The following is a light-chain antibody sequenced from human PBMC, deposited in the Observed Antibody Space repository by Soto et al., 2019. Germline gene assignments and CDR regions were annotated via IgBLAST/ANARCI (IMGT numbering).Light chain of an antibody. Sequence: QSALTQPASVSGSPGQSITISCTGTSSDVGAYNLVSWYQQHPGTAPRLLIYEVIRRPSGISSRFSGSKSGNAASLTISGLRAEDEADYHCCSYAGSSTFVFGTGTKVTVL. CDR1: SSDVGAYNL. CDR3: CSYAGSSTFV. CDR2: EVI. J-gene: IGLJ1*01. V-gene: IGLV2-23*02.